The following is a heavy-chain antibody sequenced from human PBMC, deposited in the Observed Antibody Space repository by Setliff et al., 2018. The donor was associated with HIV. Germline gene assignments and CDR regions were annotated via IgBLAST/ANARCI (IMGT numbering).Heavy chain of an antibody. D-gene: IGHD3-22*01. Sequence: PSETLSLTCTVSGGSISSYYWTWIRQPPGKGLEFIGEMNHRGVIKYLSSLKSRVTRAVDTSKKQFSLKLKSVTAADTAVYYCFLFYDDRSGFYWDWGQGTPVTVSS. V-gene: IGHV4-34*01. CDR3: FLFYDDRSGFYWD. J-gene: IGHJ4*02. CDR1: GGSISSYY. CDR2: MNHRGVI.